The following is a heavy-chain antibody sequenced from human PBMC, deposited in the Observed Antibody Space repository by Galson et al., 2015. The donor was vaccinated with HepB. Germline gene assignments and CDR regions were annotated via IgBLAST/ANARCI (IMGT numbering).Heavy chain of an antibody. CDR2: INPNSGGT. Sequence: SVKVSCKASGYTFTGYYMHWVRQAPGQGLEWMGWINPNSGGTNYAQKFQGWVTMTRDTSISTAYMELSRLRSDDTAVYYCARGSEWIAVAGINKYGMDVWGQGTAVTVSS. CDR3: ARGSEWIAVAGINKYGMDV. D-gene: IGHD6-19*01. J-gene: IGHJ6*02. V-gene: IGHV1-2*04. CDR1: GYTFTGYY.